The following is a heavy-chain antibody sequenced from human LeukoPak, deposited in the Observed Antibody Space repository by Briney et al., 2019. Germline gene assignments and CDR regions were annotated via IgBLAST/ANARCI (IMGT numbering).Heavy chain of an antibody. D-gene: IGHD6-19*01. CDR3: ARDLTAVAGYFDY. V-gene: IGHV1-69*13. CDR1: GGTFSSYA. J-gene: IGHJ4*02. Sequence: SVKVSCKASGGTFSSYAISWVRQAPGQGLEWMGGIIPIFGTANYAQKFQGRVTITADESTSTAYMELSSLRSEDTAVYYCARDLTAVAGYFDYWGQGTLVTVSS. CDR2: IIPIFGTA.